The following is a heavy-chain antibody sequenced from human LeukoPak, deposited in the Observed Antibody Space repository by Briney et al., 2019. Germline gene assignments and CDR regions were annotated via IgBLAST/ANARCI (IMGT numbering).Heavy chain of an antibody. CDR1: GFTFSSYS. CDR3: ARSSPSGSLRMDDAFDI. V-gene: IGHV3-48*01. CDR2: ISSSSSTI. D-gene: IGHD1-26*01. Sequence: PGGSLRLSCAASGFTFSSYSMNWVRQAPGKGLEWVSYISSSSSTIYYADSVKGRFTISRDNAKNSLYLQMNSLRAEDTAVYYCARSSPSGSLRMDDAFDIWGQGTMVTVSS. J-gene: IGHJ3*02.